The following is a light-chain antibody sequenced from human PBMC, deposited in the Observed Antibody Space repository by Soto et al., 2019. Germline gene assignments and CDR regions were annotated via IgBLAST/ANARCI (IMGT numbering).Light chain of an antibody. J-gene: IGKJ3*01. Sequence: EILLTQSPGTLSLSPGERATLSCRASQSVSSRYLAWYQQKPGQAPRLLIYEASTRATGIPARFSGSGSGTEFTLTISSLQSEDFAVYHCQQYNNWPPFTFGPGTKVDIK. V-gene: IGKV3-15*01. CDR2: EAS. CDR3: QQYNNWPPFT. CDR1: QSVSSRY.